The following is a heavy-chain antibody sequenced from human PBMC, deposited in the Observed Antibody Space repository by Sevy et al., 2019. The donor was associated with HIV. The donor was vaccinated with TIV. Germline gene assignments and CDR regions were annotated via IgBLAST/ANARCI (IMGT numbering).Heavy chain of an antibody. V-gene: IGHV3-7*01. CDR2: IKQDGSEK. D-gene: IGHD5-18*01. J-gene: IGHJ4*02. CDR3: VREGLGGFSYSLDC. CDR1: GFTFSRYW. Sequence: GGSLRLSCAASGFTFSRYWMTWVRQAPGKGLEWVANIKQDGSEKSYVDSVKGRFTISRDNAKNSLYLQMNSLRVDDTALYYCVREGLGGFSYSLDCWGQGTLVTVSS.